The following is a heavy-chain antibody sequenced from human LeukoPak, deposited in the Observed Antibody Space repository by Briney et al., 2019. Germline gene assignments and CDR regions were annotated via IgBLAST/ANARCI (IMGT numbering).Heavy chain of an antibody. Sequence: PGGAPRLLCSTSCFTFSSNSMNCGRQAPGQGVEGVSSISSSSSYISYADSVKGRFTISRDNAKNSLYLQMNSLRAEDTAVYYCARGVNYYDSSGYLFDYWGQGTLVTVSS. CDR3: ARGVNYYDSSGYLFDY. D-gene: IGHD3-22*01. CDR2: ISSSSSYI. J-gene: IGHJ4*02. CDR1: CFTFSSNS. V-gene: IGHV3-21*01.